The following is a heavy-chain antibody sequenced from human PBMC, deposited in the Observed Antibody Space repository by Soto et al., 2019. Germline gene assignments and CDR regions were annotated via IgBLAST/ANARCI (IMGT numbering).Heavy chain of an antibody. CDR1: GFTFSSYG. J-gene: IGHJ4*02. V-gene: IGHV3-30*18. Sequence: QVQLVESGGGVVQPGRSLRLSCAASGFTFSSYGMHWVRQAPGKGLEWVAVISYDGSNKYYADSVKGRFTISRDNSKNTLYLQMNSLRAEDTAVYYCAKQIRFRQWLVLNELGYCDYWGQGTLVTVSS. CDR3: AKQIRFRQWLVLNELGYCDY. CDR2: ISYDGSNK. D-gene: IGHD6-19*01.